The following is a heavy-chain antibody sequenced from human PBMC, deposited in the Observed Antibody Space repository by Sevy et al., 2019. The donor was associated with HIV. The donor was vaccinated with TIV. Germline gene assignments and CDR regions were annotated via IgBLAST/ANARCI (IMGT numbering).Heavy chain of an antibody. CDR3: ARGVAAAPYYYYYMDV. CDR1: GGSFSGYY. CDR2: INHSGST. Sequence: SETLSLTCAVYGGSFSGYYWSWIRQPPGKGLEWIGEINHSGSTNYNPSLKSRVTISVDTSKNQFSLKLSSVTAADTAVYDCARGVAAAPYYYYYMDVWGKGTTVTVSS. D-gene: IGHD6-13*01. J-gene: IGHJ6*03. V-gene: IGHV4-34*01.